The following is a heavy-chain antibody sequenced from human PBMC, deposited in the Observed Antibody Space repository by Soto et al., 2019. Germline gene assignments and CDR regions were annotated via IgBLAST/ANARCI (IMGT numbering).Heavy chain of an antibody. D-gene: IGHD3-10*01. CDR2: INHSGST. J-gene: IGHJ5*02. CDR3: ARALLWFGARNWFDP. V-gene: IGHV4-34*01. CDR1: GGSLRGYC. Sequence: SGTLSLSCAVYGGSLRGYCWSWIRQPPGKGLEWIGEINHSGSTNYNPSLKSRVTISVDTSKNQFSLKLSSVTAADTAVYYCARALLWFGARNWFDPWGQGTLVTVS.